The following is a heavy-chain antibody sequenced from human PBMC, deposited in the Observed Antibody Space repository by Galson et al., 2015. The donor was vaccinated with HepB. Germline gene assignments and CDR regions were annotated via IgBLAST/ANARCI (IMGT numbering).Heavy chain of an antibody. J-gene: IGHJ5*02. CDR2: IWYDGSNK. CDR3: ARDGYCSGGSCYYTWGWFDP. Sequence: SLRLSCAASGFTFSSYGMHWVRQAPGKGLEWVAVIWYDGSNKYYADSVKGRFTISRDNSKNTLYLQMNSLRAEDTAVYYCARDGYCSGGSCYYTWGWFDPWGQGTLVTVSS. CDR1: GFTFSSYG. D-gene: IGHD2-15*01. V-gene: IGHV3-33*01.